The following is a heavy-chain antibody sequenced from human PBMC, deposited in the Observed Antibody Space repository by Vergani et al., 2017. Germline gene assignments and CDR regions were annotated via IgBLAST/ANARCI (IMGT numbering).Heavy chain of an antibody. CDR2: IRNKAYGGTT. V-gene: IGHV3-49*04. D-gene: IGHD5-18*01. J-gene: IGHJ4*02. CDR3: SRGRGYSFGYSHY. CDR1: GFSFGDYA. Sequence: EVQLVESGGGLVPPGRSLRLSCAASGFSFGDYAMTWVRQAPGKGLEWVAFIRNKAYGGTTEYAASVKGRFTISRDDSKRLAYLHLSGLKTEDTAVYFWSRGRGYSFGYSHYWGQGTLVTVSS.